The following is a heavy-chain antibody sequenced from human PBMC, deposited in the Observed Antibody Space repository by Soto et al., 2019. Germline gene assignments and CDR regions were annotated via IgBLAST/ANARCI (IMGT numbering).Heavy chain of an antibody. V-gene: IGHV4-34*01. Sequence: QVQLQQWGAGLLKPSETLSLTCTVYGGSLSDYFWSWIRQSPGEGLQWIGQINHSGSTKYNPSLKSLATISVDTSKNQLSLKLNSVTAADTGVYYCARDPGTGMVSMDVWGQGTTVTVSS. D-gene: IGHD5-18*01. CDR1: GGSLSDYF. CDR2: INHSGST. J-gene: IGHJ6*02. CDR3: ARDPGTGMVSMDV.